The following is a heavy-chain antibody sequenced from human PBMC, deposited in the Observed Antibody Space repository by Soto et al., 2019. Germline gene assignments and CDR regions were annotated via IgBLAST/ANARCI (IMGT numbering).Heavy chain of an antibody. J-gene: IGHJ6*02. CDR2: IYYSGST. Sequence: PSETLSLTCTVSGGSISSGDYYWSRIRQPPGKGLEWIGYIYYSGSTYYNPSLKSRVTISVDTSKNQFSLKLSSVTAADTAVYYCAREATGWFLDYGMDVWGQGTTVTVSS. D-gene: IGHD3-3*01. CDR3: AREATGWFLDYGMDV. V-gene: IGHV4-30-4*01. CDR1: GGSISSGDYY.